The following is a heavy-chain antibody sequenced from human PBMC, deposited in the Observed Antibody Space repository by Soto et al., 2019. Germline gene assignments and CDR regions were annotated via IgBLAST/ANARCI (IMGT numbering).Heavy chain of an antibody. D-gene: IGHD3-3*01. CDR1: GFTFSSYG. J-gene: IGHJ4*02. CDR2: ISYDGSNK. Sequence: GGSLRLSCAASGFTFSSYGMHWVRQAPGKGLEWVAVISYDGSNKYYADSVKGRFTISRDNSKNTLYLQMNSLRAEDTAVYYCAKDITIFGVAPIDYWGQGTLVTVS. CDR3: AKDITIFGVAPIDY. V-gene: IGHV3-30*18.